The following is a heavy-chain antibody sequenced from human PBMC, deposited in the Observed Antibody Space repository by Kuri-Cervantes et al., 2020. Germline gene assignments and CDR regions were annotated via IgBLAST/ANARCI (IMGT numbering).Heavy chain of an antibody. V-gene: IGHV1-18*01. J-gene: IGHJ6*03. CDR2: ISAYNGNT. D-gene: IGHD3-10*01. CDR3: ARGDGSGSYYRSYYYYYYMDV. CDR1: GYTFTSYG. Sequence: ASVKVSCKASGYTFTSYGISWVRQAPGQGLEWMGWISAYNGNTNYAQKFQGRVTMTRNTSISTAYMELSSLRSEDTAVYYCARGDGSGSYYRSYYYYYYMDVWGKGTTVTVSS.